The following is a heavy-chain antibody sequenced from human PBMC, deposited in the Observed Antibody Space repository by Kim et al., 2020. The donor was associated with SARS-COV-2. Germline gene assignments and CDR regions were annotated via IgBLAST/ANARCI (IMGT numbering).Heavy chain of an antibody. CDR2: ISGSGGST. CDR1: GFTFSSYA. V-gene: IGHV3-23*01. D-gene: IGHD3-3*01. CDR3: AKESTIFGVVITGMDV. Sequence: GGSLRLSCAASGFTFSSYAMSWVRQAPGKGLEWVSAISGSGGSTYYADSVKGRFTISRDNSKNTLYLQMNSLRAEDTAVYYCAKESTIFGVVITGMDVWGQGTTVTVSS. J-gene: IGHJ6*02.